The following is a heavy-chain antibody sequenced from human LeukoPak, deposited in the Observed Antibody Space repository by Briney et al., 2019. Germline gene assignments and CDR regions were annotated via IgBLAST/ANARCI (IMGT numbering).Heavy chain of an antibody. D-gene: IGHD1-14*01. V-gene: IGHV3-7*01. CDR3: ARGPGDFDASDI. J-gene: IGHJ3*02. CDR2: IKENGNEQ. CDR1: GFTFTSYW. Sequence: GGSLRLSCEASGFTFTSYWMSWVRQAPGKGPEWVAHIKENGNEQYYADSVKGRFTISRDNVKQSFGLQMNSLRVEDTAVYYCARGPGDFDASDIWGQGTMATVSS.